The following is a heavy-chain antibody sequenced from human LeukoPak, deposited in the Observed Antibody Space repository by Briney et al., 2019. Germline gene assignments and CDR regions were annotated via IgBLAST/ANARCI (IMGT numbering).Heavy chain of an antibody. V-gene: IGHV3-23*01. D-gene: IGHD6-13*01. Sequence: PGGSLRLSCAASGFTFSSNAMAWVRQAPGKGLEWVSAIGGSVVYTFYADSVEGRFTTSRNNSQNTLYLQMNSLRVEDTAVYYCAKELISRSSLTFDFWGQGTLVTVSS. CDR3: AKELISRSSLTFDF. CDR2: IGGSVVYT. J-gene: IGHJ4*02. CDR1: GFTFSSNA.